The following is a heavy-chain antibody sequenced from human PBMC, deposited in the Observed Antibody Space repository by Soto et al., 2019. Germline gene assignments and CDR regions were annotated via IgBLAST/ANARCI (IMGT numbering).Heavy chain of an antibody. V-gene: IGHV3-48*02. CDR2: ISSSSSTI. CDR1: GFTFSSYS. D-gene: IGHD3-9*01. J-gene: IGHJ4*02. Sequence: GRSLRLSCAASGFTFSSYSMNWVRQAQGKGLEWVSYISSSSSTIYYADSVKGRFTISRDNAKNSLYLQMNSLRDEDTAVYYCASLLRYFDRRDRGDDYWGQGTLVTVSS. CDR3: ASLLRYFDRRDRGDDY.